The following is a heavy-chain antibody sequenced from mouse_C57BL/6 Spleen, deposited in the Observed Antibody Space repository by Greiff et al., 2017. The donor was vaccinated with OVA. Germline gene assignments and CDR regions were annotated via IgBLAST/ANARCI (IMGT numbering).Heavy chain of an antibody. J-gene: IGHJ4*01. Sequence: QVQLKESGPGLVAPSQSLSITCTVSGFSLTSYAISWVRQPPGKGLEWLGVIWTGGGTNYNSALKSRLSISKDNSKSQVFVKMNSLQTDDTARYYCAHHYYDYEWAMDYWGQGTSVTVSS. V-gene: IGHV2-9-1*01. D-gene: IGHD2-4*01. CDR2: IWTGGGT. CDR3: AHHYYDYEWAMDY. CDR1: GFSLTSYA.